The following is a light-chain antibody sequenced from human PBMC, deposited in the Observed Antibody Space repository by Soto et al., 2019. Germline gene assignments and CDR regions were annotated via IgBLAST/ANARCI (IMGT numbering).Light chain of an antibody. CDR3: SSYTTTSTWV. J-gene: IGLJ2*01. CDR2: DVS. CDR1: ISDVGSSNY. Sequence: QSVLTQPASVSGSPGQSITISCTGTISDVGSSNYVSWYKQHPGKAPKLMIYDVSNRPSGVSNRFSGSKSDNTASLTISGLQAEDEADYYCSSYTTTSTWVFGGGTQLTV. V-gene: IGLV2-14*01.